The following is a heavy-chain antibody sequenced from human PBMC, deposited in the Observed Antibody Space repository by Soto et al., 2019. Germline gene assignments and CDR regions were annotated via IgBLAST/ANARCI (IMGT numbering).Heavy chain of an antibody. CDR3: ARDYYGDYIFDY. D-gene: IGHD4-17*01. CDR2: ISSISSTI. V-gene: IGHV3-48*01. J-gene: IGHJ4*02. Sequence: GGSLRLSCAASGFTFSSYSMNWVRQAPGKGLEWVSHISSISSTIYYADSVKGRFTISRDNAKNSLYLQMNSLIAEDTAVYYCARDYYGDYIFDYWGQGTPVTVSS. CDR1: GFTFSSYS.